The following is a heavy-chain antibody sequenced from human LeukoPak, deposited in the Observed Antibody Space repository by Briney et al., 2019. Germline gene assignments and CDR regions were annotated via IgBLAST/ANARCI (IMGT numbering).Heavy chain of an antibody. D-gene: IGHD5-18*01. CDR2: IHPGDSDT. CDR1: GYTFTNYW. V-gene: IGHV5-51*01. CDR3: ARPLGGYSYGSFDY. J-gene: IGHJ4*02. Sequence: GESLKISCEASGYTFTNYWIVWVRQMPGKGLEWMGIIHPGDSDTGYSPSFQGHVTITADKSISTAYLQWSSLKASDTAMYYCARPLGGYSYGSFDYWGQGTLVTVSS.